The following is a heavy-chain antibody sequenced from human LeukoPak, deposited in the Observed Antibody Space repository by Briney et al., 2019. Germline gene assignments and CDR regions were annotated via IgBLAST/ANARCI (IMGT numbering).Heavy chain of an antibody. D-gene: IGHD3-3*01. CDR3: AKASLNYDFWSGHLYYFDY. CDR1: GFTFRSYS. CDR2: ISSGSSYI. Sequence: GGSLRLSCAASGFTFRSYSMNWVRQAPGKGLEWVSSISSGSSYIYYADSVKGRFTISRDNARNSLYLQMNSLRAEDTAVYYCAKASLNYDFWSGHLYYFDYWGQGTLVTVSS. J-gene: IGHJ4*02. V-gene: IGHV3-21*04.